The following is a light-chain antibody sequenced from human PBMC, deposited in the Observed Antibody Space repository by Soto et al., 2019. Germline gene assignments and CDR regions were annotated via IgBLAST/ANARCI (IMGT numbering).Light chain of an antibody. J-gene: IGLJ1*01. Sequence: QSALTQPASVSGSPGQSITISCTGTSSDVGNYNYVSWYQHHPGKAPKLMIYEVSNRPSGVSHRFSGSKSGNTASLTISGLQAEDESDYYCSSYTRSSTYVFGTGTKVTVL. V-gene: IGLV2-14*01. CDR1: SSDVGNYNY. CDR2: EVS. CDR3: SSYTRSSTYV.